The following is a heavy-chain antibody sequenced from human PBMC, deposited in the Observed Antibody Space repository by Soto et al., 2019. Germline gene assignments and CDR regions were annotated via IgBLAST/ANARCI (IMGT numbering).Heavy chain of an antibody. CDR2: ITTNGHT. D-gene: IGHD6-13*01. Sequence: EVHLLESGGVLVQPGESLRLSCETSGFTFSNCVMTWVRQPPGKRLEWLSVITTNGHTDYADSVKGRFTISRDNSKNTVYLQMNSLRAEDTAVYYCAKGLLNGRWYAADWGQGTLVTVSS. J-gene: IGHJ4*02. V-gene: IGHV3-23*01. CDR3: AKGLLNGRWYAAD. CDR1: GFTFSNCV.